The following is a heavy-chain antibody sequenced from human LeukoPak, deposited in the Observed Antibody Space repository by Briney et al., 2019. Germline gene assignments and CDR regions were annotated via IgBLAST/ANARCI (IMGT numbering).Heavy chain of an antibody. CDR1: GFAFKDFY. CDR2: ISSSGVNT. D-gene: IGHD2-2*01. V-gene: IGHV3-11*01. CDR3: VLSSTYMYYFDY. J-gene: IGHJ4*02. Sequence: GGSQRLSCVASGFAFKDFYMSWIRQAPGKGLEWVSDISSSGVNTLYADSVKGRFTISRDNSKNSLSLQMNSLRAEDTAVYYCVLSSTYMYYFDYWGQGTLVTVSS.